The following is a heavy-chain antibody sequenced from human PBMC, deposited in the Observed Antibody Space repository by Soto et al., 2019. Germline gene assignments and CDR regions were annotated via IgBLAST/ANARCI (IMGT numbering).Heavy chain of an antibody. Sequence: QITLKESGPTLVKPTQTLTLTCTFSGISLESRGVGVGWIRQPPGKALEWLALIYWDDDKRYSPSLKNRLTITKDTSRNQVVLTLANMDPMDSGTYYCTRDSTGWYGFDDWGQWKIVTVTS. CDR2: IYWDDDK. D-gene: IGHD6-19*01. CDR1: GISLESRGVG. CDR3: TRDSTGWYGFDD. V-gene: IGHV2-5*02. J-gene: IGHJ4*02.